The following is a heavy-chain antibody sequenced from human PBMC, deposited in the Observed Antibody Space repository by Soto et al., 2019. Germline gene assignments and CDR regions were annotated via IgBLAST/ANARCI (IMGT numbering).Heavy chain of an antibody. CDR1: GGSFSGYY. D-gene: IGHD2-2*01. CDR2: INHSGST. CDR3: ARGLRDIVVVPAAVFIDP. Sequence: SETLSLTCAVYGGSFSGYYWSWFRQPPGKGLEWIGEINHSGSTNYNPSLKSRVTISVDTSKNQFSLKLSSVTAADTAVYYCARGLRDIVVVPAAVFIDPWGQGTLVTVSS. J-gene: IGHJ5*02. V-gene: IGHV4-34*01.